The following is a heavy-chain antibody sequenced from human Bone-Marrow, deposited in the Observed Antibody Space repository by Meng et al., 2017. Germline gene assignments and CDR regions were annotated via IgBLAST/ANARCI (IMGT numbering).Heavy chain of an antibody. J-gene: IGHJ4*02. CDR2: INHSGST. Sequence: QVQLQQGAAGLLQPSETLFLTCVVSGGSFSDYYWSCIRQPPGKGLEWIGEINHSGSTNYNPSLESRATISVDTSQNNLSLKLSSVTAADSAVYYCARGPTTMAHDFDYWGQGTLVTVSS. CDR1: GGSFSDYY. V-gene: IGHV4-34*01. D-gene: IGHD4-11*01. CDR3: ARGPTTMAHDFDY.